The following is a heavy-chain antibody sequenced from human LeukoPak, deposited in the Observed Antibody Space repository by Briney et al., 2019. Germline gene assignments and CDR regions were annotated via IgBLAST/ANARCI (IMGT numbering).Heavy chain of an antibody. CDR1: GASMSTYY. CDR2: IKHDGSEK. CDR3: ARSLVVGATYPYH. J-gene: IGHJ5*02. D-gene: IGHD1-26*01. V-gene: IGHV3-7*01. Sequence: PSETLSLTCTVSGASMSTYYWSWIRQPPGKGLEWVANIKHDGSEKNYVDSVKGRFTISRDNAKNSLYLQMNSLRAEDTAVYYCARSLVVGATYPYHWGQGTLVTVSS.